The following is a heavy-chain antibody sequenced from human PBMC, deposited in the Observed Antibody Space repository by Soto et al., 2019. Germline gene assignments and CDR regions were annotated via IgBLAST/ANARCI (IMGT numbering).Heavy chain of an antibody. Sequence: GAPVKVSCKASGYTFTSYGISWVRQAPGQGLEWPGSISAYTGNTNYAQKLQGRVTMTTDTSTSTAYPELRSPRSDDTPVYYCATVFSYIVVVPAAMYFDYWGQGTLVTVSS. J-gene: IGHJ4*02. CDR2: ISAYTGNT. CDR1: GYTFTSYG. V-gene: IGHV1-18*01. D-gene: IGHD2-2*01. CDR3: ATVFSYIVVVPAAMYFDY.